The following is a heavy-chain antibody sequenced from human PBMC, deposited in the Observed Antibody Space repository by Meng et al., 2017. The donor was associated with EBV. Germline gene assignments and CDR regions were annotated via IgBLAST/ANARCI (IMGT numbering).Heavy chain of an antibody. V-gene: IGHV4-34*01. CDR2: INHSGST. Sequence: QVQLQQWGAGLLKPSETLSLPCAVYGGSFSGYYWSWIRQPPGKGLEWIGEINHSGSTNYNPSLKSRVTISVDTSKNQFSLKLSSVTAADTAVYYCARGRWLQPGSYFDYWGQGTLVTVSS. J-gene: IGHJ4*02. CDR3: ARGRWLQPGSYFDY. CDR1: GGSFSGYY. D-gene: IGHD5-24*01.